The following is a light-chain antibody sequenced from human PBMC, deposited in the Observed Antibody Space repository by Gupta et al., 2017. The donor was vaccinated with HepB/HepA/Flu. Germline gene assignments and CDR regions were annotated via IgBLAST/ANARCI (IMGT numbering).Light chain of an antibody. J-gene: IGLJ2*01. Sequence: SALTPPASASVSPGPPLTISCTGTSSDLGAYNYVSWHQQDPGKAPNLMIYDVSNPPSGVSNRFSGSKSDNTASLISSGLQAEDEADYYCSSYTSSSTVVFGGGTKLTVL. CDR1: SSDLGAYNY. V-gene: IGLV2-14*01. CDR2: DVS. CDR3: SSYTSSSTVV.